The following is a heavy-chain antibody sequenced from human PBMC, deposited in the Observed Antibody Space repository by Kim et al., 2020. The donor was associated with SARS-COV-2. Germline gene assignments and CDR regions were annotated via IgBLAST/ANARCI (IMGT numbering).Heavy chain of an antibody. J-gene: IGHJ5*02. Sequence: GQFTIPRDNSKNTLYLQMNSLRAEDTAVYYCARDKGYCSSTSCYNWFDPWGQGTLVTVSS. D-gene: IGHD2-2*01. V-gene: IGHV3-30*07. CDR3: ARDKGYCSSTSCYNWFDP.